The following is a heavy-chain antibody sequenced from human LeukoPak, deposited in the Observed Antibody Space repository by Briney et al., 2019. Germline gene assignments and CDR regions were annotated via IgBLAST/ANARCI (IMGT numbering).Heavy chain of an antibody. D-gene: IGHD5-24*01. Sequence: PSETLSLTCTVSGGSISSGSYYWSWIRQPAGKGLEWIGRIYNTGSANYHPSLKSRVTISIDTSKNQLSLKLTSVTAADTAVYYCARGRDGYNSHWGQGTLVTVSS. CDR1: GGSISSGSYY. CDR2: IYNTGSA. J-gene: IGHJ4*02. CDR3: ARGRDGYNSH. V-gene: IGHV4-61*02.